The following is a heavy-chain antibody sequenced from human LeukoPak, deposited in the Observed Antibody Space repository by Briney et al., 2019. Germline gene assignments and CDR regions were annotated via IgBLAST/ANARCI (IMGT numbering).Heavy chain of an antibody. CDR2: IYHSGST. J-gene: IGHJ6*03. D-gene: IGHD2-2*01. Sequence: SETLSLTCTVSGYSISSGYYWGWIRQPPGKGLEWIGSIYHSGSTYYNPSLKSRVTISVDTSKNRFSLKLSSVTAADTAVYYCARAPGGSTRDYYYYYMDVWGKGTTVTVSS. V-gene: IGHV4-38-2*02. CDR1: GYSISSGYY. CDR3: ARAPGGSTRDYYYYYMDV.